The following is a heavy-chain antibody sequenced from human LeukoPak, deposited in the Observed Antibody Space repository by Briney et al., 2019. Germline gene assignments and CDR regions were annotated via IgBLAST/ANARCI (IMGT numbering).Heavy chain of an antibody. CDR3: TKEEAAIGRPKFAY. CDR1: GFTSSNYA. V-gene: IGHV3-23*01. D-gene: IGHD6-13*01. Sequence: GGSLRLSAATSGFTSSNYAMSWLRKSPGKGLKWGSGISDRGDKAFYADAVQGRFTISRENSESTLYLQMSSLRAEDTAVYYCTKEEAAIGRPKFAYWGQGTLVSVSS. J-gene: IGHJ4*02. CDR2: ISDRGDKA.